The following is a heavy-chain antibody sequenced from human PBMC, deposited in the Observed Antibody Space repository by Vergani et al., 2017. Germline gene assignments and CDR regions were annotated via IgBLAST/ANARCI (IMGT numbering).Heavy chain of an antibody. V-gene: IGHV1-69*12. CDR1: GGTFSSYA. CDR2: IIPIFGTA. D-gene: IGHD4-17*01. Sequence: QVQLVQSGAEVKKPGSSVKVSCKASGGTFSSYAISWVRQAPGQGLEWMGGIIPIFGTANYAQKFQGRVTITADESTSTAYIELSSLRSEDTAVYYCASDRELGYGDPDAFDIWSQGTMVTVCS. J-gene: IGHJ3*02. CDR3: ASDRELGYGDPDAFDI.